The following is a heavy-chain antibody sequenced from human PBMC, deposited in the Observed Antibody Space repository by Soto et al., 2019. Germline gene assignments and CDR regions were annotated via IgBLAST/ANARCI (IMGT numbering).Heavy chain of an antibody. D-gene: IGHD5-12*01. V-gene: IGHV4-30-4*01. J-gene: IGHJ4*02. CDR1: GASVSSAEHY. CDR2: TYYGGGS. Sequence: QVQLQESGPGLVKASQTLSLTCTLSGASVSSAEHYWSWIRQPPGRGRGWIGYTYYGGGSYYNASLQRRVSISVDTSQNQFSLKLTSVTAADTAVYYCARLSGYDPAGAADKWGPGILVSVSS. CDR3: ARLSGYDPAGAADK.